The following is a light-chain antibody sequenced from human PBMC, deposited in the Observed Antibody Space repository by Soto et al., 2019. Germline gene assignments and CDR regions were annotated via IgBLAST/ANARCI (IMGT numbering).Light chain of an antibody. V-gene: IGKV1-39*01. CDR3: QQSHSTLWT. CDR1: QSVNTY. CDR2: AAS. J-gene: IGKJ1*01. Sequence: DIQMTQSPSSQSSSLLYIFTITFRASQSVNTYLHWYQQKAGQAPKLLIFAASSLQSGVPSRFSGSRSGPDFTLTISSLQPQDFATYYCQQSHSTLWTFGQGTKVDIK.